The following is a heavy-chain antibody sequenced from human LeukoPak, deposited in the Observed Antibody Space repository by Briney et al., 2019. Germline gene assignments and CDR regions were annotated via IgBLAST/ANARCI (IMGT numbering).Heavy chain of an antibody. J-gene: IGHJ3*02. CDR2: IRYDGSNK. CDR3: ARIRYMRDALDI. Sequence: GGSLRLSCAASGFTSSSYGMHWVRQAPGKGLEWVAFIRYDGSNKYYADSVKGRFTISRDNSKNTLYLQMNSLRAEDTAVYYCARIRYMRDALDIWGQGTMVTVSS. V-gene: IGHV3-30*02. D-gene: IGHD3-9*01. CDR1: GFTSSSYG.